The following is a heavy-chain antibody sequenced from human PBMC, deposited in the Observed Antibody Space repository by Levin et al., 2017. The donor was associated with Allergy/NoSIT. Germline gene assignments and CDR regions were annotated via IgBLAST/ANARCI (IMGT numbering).Heavy chain of an antibody. CDR1: GFSFDDYA. V-gene: IGHV3-9*01. CDR2: ISWNSYSI. CDR3: VKDIVATKYKYYGMDV. J-gene: IGHJ6*02. Sequence: SLKISCAASGFSFDDYAMHWVRQAPGKGLEWVSGISWNSYSIDYADSVKGRFTISRDNAKNSLYLQMNSLRSEDTALYYCVKDIVATKYKYYGMDVWGQGTTVTVSS. D-gene: IGHD5-12*01.